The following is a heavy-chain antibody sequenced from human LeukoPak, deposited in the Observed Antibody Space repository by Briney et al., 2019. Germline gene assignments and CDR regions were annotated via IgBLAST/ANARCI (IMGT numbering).Heavy chain of an antibody. Sequence: ASVKVSCKASGYTFTSYGISWVRQAPGQGLEWMGWISAYNGNTNYAQKLQGRVTMTTDTSTSTAYMDLNTLRSDDTAVYYCAREAFTTVTSATDAFDIWGQGTMVTVSS. CDR1: GYTFTSYG. V-gene: IGHV1-18*01. J-gene: IGHJ3*02. CDR2: ISAYNGNT. D-gene: IGHD4-17*01. CDR3: AREAFTTVTSATDAFDI.